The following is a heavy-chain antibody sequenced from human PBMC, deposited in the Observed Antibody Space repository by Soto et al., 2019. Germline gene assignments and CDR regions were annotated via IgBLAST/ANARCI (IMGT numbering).Heavy chain of an antibody. D-gene: IGHD3-16*02. V-gene: IGHV4-4*07. CDR2: IYTSGST. CDR1: GGSISRYY. CDR3: AREVLSVDVWGSYRIGYFDY. J-gene: IGHJ4*02. Sequence: PSETLSLTCTVSGGSISRYYWSWIRQPAGKGLEWIGRIYTSGSTNYNPSLKSRVTMSVDTSKNQFSLKLCSVTAADTAVYYCAREVLSVDVWGSYRIGYFDYWGQGTLVTVSS.